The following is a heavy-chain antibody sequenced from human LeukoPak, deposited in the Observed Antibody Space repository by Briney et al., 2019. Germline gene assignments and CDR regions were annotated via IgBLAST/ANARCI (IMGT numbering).Heavy chain of an antibody. CDR1: GYTFTNSF. D-gene: IGHD5-12*01. J-gene: IGHJ5*02. Sequence: ASVKVSCKASGYTFTNSFIHWVRQAPGQGLEWMGIINPSGDNTWYAQKFQGRVTMTRDMATSTDYMEVSSLRSEDTAVYYCARDNSVGDSAWWFDPWGQGTLVTVSS. CDR2: INPSGDNT. V-gene: IGHV1-46*01. CDR3: ARDNSVGDSAWWFDP.